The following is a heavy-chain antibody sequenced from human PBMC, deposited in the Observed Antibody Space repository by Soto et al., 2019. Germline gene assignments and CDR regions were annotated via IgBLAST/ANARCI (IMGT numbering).Heavy chain of an antibody. D-gene: IGHD6-6*01. Sequence: SETLSLTCAVYGGSFSGYYWSWIRQPPGKGLEWIGEINHSGSTNYNPSLKSRVTISVDTSKNQFSLKLSSVTAADTAVYYCARGLTGYSSSSNRFDPWGQGSLVTVSS. V-gene: IGHV4-34*01. CDR1: GGSFSGYY. CDR2: INHSGST. J-gene: IGHJ5*02. CDR3: ARGLTGYSSSSNRFDP.